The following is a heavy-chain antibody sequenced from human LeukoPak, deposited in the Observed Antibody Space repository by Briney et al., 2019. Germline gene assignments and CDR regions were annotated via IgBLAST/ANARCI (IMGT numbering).Heavy chain of an antibody. V-gene: IGHV4-59*11. Sequence: SETLSLTCSVSGDTITSPISSHYWSWIRQPPGKGLEWIAYIYYTGGTNYHPSLKSRLTISRDTSRKQFFLKVNSVTAADTAVYYCARGLPMDVWGKGTSVTVSS. J-gene: IGHJ6*03. CDR3: ARGLPMDV. CDR2: IYYTGGT. CDR1: GDTITSPISSHY.